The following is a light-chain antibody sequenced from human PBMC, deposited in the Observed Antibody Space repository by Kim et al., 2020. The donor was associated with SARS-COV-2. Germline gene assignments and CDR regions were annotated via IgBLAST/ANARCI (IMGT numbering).Light chain of an antibody. V-gene: IGKV2-30*01. CDR2: KVS. CDR1: QSLVYSDGNTY. CDR3: MQGIPPLS. Sequence: DVVMTQSPLSLPVTLGQPASISCRSSQSLVYSDGNTYLNWFQQRPGQSPRRLIYKVSNRDSGVPDRFSGSGSGTDFTLKISRVEAEDFLFYYCMQGIPPLSFGQGTRLHIQ. J-gene: IGKJ5*01.